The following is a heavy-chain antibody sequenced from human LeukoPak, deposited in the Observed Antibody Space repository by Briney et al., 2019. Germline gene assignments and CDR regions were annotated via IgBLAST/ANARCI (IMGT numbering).Heavy chain of an antibody. CDR3: ARVSGSLYCSSTSCYPHFDH. V-gene: IGHV4-34*01. Sequence: PSETLSLTCAVYGGSFSGYYWSWIRQPPGKGLKWIGEINHSGSTNYNPSLKSRVTISVDTSKNQFSLKLSSVTAAATAVYYCARVSGSLYCSSTSCYPHFDHWGQGTLVTVSS. CDR1: GGSFSGYY. J-gene: IGHJ4*02. CDR2: INHSGST. D-gene: IGHD2-2*01.